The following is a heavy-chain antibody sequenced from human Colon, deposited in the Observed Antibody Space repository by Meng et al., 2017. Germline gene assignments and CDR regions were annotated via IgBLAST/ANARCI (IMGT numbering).Heavy chain of an antibody. Sequence: QVQLQESGPGLVKPSQTLSLTCTVSGGSISSGDYYWTWIRQPPGKDLEWIGHMFYSGISYYNPSLKSRVTISVDRSKNQFSLKLSSVTAADTAVYYCARAHVGGSKSPWGQGTLVTVSS. V-gene: IGHV4-30-4*01. CDR1: GGSISSGDYY. CDR2: MFYSGIS. J-gene: IGHJ5*02. CDR3: ARAHVGGSKSP. D-gene: IGHD2-15*01.